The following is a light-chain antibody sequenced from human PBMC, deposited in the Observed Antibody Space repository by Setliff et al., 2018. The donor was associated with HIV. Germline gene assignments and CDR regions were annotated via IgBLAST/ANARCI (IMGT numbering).Light chain of an antibody. Sequence: QSALTQPASVSGSPGQSSTISCTGTRSDIGTYDLVSWYRQHPGKAPKLIIYEVNRRPAGASDRLSGSKSGNTASLTISGLRAEDEATYYCCSYTSSTTYVFGTGTKVTVL. J-gene: IGLJ1*01. CDR2: EVN. CDR1: RSDIGTYDL. V-gene: IGLV2-23*02. CDR3: CSYTSSTTYV.